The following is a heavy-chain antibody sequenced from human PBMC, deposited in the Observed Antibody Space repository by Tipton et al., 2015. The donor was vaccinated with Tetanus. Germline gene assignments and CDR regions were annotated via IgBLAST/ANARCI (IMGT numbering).Heavy chain of an antibody. CDR1: GGSITSGSYY. CDR3: ARQADNWFDP. CDR2: IYYSGTT. Sequence: TLSLTCTVSGGSITSGSYYWGWIRQPPGKGLEWIGNIYYSGTTYYNSPPKSRVTISLDPSKNQFSLKMTSVTAADTAVYYCARQADNWFDPWGQGTLVAVSS. V-gene: IGHV4-39*01. J-gene: IGHJ5*02.